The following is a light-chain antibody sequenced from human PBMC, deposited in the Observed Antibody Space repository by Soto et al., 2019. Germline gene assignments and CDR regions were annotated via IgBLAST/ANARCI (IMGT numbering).Light chain of an antibody. V-gene: IGLV2-8*01. CDR1: SGDVGGYNY. Sequence: QSALTQPPSASGSPGQSVTISCTGTSGDVGGYNYVSWYQQHPGKAPKLMIFEVSEPPSGVPDRFSASKSGNTASLTVSGLQAEDEADYYCSSYAGSNNYVFGTGTKLTVL. J-gene: IGLJ1*01. CDR3: SSYAGSNNYV. CDR2: EVS.